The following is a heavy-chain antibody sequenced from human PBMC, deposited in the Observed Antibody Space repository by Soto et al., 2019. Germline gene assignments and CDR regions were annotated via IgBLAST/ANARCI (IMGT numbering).Heavy chain of an antibody. D-gene: IGHD3-3*01. CDR1: GFTFSSYS. J-gene: IGHJ6*03. CDR3: ARDPLGVVIMNYYKVSYMDV. Sequence: GGSLRLSCAASGFTFSSYSMNWVRQAPGKGLEWVSYISSSSSTIYYADSVKGRFTISRDNAKNSLYLQMNSLRAEDTAVYYCARDPLGVVIMNYYKVSYMDVWGKGTTVTVSS. V-gene: IGHV3-48*01. CDR2: ISSSSSTI.